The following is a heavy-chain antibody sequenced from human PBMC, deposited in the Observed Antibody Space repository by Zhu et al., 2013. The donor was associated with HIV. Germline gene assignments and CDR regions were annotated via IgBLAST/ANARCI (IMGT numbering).Heavy chain of an antibody. Sequence: QVQLVQSGAEVKKPGASVKVSCKASGYTFTGYYMHWVRQAPGQGLEWMGWINPNSGGTNYAQKFQGRVTMTRDTSISTAYMELSRLRSDDTAVYYCARVALDSSSWYLWSLDYWGQGTLVTVSS. CDR2: INPNSGGT. CDR1: GYTFTGYY. CDR3: ARVALDSSSWYLWSLDY. J-gene: IGHJ4*02. V-gene: IGHV1-2*02. D-gene: IGHD6-13*01.